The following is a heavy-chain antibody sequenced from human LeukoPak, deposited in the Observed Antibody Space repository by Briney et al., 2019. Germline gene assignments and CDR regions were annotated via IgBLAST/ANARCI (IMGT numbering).Heavy chain of an antibody. CDR1: GYTFTGYY. CDR2: INPNSGGT. CDR3: AIPLGTIVVVPAASYYYGMDV. D-gene: IGHD2-2*01. Sequence: GASVKVSFKASGYTFTGYYMHWVRQAPGQGLEWMGWINPNSGGTNYAQKFQGRVTMTRDTSISTAYMELSRLRSDDTAVYYCAIPLGTIVVVPAASYYYGMDVWGQGTTVTVSS. J-gene: IGHJ6*02. V-gene: IGHV1-2*02.